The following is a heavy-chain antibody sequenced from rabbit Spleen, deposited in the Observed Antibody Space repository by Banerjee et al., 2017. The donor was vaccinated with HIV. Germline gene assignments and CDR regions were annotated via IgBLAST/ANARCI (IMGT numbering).Heavy chain of an antibody. CDR2: IGTTTGSA. J-gene: IGHJ4*01. V-gene: IGHV1S43*01. CDR1: GFSLSSYW. CDR3: ATNAAVISYLTL. Sequence: QQQLVESGGGLVKPEGSLTLTCTASGFSLSSYWMSWVHQAPGKGLEVIACIGTTTGSAFYASWAKGRFTISRSTSLNTVDLKLTNLTAADTATYFCATNAAVISYLTLWGPGTLVTVS. D-gene: IGHD8-1*01.